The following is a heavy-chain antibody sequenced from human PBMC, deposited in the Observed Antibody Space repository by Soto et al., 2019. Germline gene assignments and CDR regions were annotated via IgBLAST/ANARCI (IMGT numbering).Heavy chain of an antibody. V-gene: IGHV4-59*08. CDR1: GGSISSYY. CDR3: ARHEGLHKFLWDY. J-gene: IGHJ4*02. CDR2: IYYSGST. Sequence: SETLSLTCTVSGGSISSYYWSWIRQPPGKGLEWIGYIYYSGSTNYNPSLKSRVTISVDTSKNQFSLKLSSVTAADTAVYYCARHEGLHKFLWDYWGQGTLVTVSS. D-gene: IGHD4-4*01.